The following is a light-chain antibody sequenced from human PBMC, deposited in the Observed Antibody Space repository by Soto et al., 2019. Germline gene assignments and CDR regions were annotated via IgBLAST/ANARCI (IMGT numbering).Light chain of an antibody. CDR3: QQYDNVPPWT. J-gene: IGKJ1*01. Sequence: EIVMTQSPATLSVSPGERATLSCKASQSVGTYLAWYQQKPGQAPRLLIYGASTRATGVPARFSGGGSGTEFTLTISSLQSEDFAIYHCQQYDNVPPWTFGQGTKVEIK. V-gene: IGKV3-15*01. CDR2: GAS. CDR1: QSVGTY.